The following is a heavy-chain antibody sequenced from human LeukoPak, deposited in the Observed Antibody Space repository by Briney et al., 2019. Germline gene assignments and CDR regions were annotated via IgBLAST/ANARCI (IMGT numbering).Heavy chain of an antibody. J-gene: IGHJ4*02. CDR1: GGSFSGYY. CDR2: INHSGST. CDR3: ARLGSYYGNY. D-gene: IGHD3-22*01. Sequence: SETLSLTCAVYGGSFSGYYWSWIRQPPGKGLEWIGEINHSGSTNYNPSLKSRVTISVDTSKNQFSLKLSSVTAADTAVYYCARLGSYYGNYWGQGTLVTVSS. V-gene: IGHV4-34*01.